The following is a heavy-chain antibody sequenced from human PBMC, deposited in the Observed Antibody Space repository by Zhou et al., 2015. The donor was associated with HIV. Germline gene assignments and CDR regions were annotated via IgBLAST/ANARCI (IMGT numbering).Heavy chain of an antibody. CDR3: ARDCSNYPGVTWFDH. J-gene: IGHJ5*02. Sequence: QVHLVQSGAEVKKPGASVKVSCKASGYAFSSYGITWVRQAPGQGLEWVGWISAYNGVTEYAQTLQDRLTMSTDTSTNTAYMELTNLRSDDTAVYYCARDCSNYPGVTWFDHWGQGTLVSVSS. D-gene: IGHD4-11*01. CDR2: ISAYNGVT. CDR1: GYAFSSYG. V-gene: IGHV1-18*01.